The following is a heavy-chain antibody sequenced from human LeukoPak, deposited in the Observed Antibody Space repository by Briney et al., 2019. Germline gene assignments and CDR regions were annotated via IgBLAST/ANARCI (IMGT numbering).Heavy chain of an antibody. J-gene: IGHJ4*02. Sequence: GGSLRLSCAASGFTFSSYEMNWVRQAPGKGLEWVSYISSSGSTIYYADSVKGRFTISRDNAKNSLYLQMNSLRAEDTAVYYCAFENYYDSSGQDYWGQGTLVTVSS. CDR2: ISSSGSTI. D-gene: IGHD3-22*01. V-gene: IGHV3-48*03. CDR3: AFENYYDSSGQDY. CDR1: GFTFSSYE.